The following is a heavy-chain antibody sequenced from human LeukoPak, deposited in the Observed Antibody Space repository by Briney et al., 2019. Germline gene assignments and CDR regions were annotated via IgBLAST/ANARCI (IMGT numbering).Heavy chain of an antibody. CDR3: ARDKTTGVDY. CDR2: IWYDGSNK. J-gene: IGHJ4*02. D-gene: IGHD7-27*01. CDR1: GFTFSSYC. V-gene: IGHV3-33*01. Sequence: GGALRLSRGASGFTFSSYCMHWGRQAPGKGLEWVAVIWYDGSNKYYADSVKGRFTISRDNSKNTLYLQMNSLRAEDTAVYYCARDKTTGVDYWGQGTLVTVSS.